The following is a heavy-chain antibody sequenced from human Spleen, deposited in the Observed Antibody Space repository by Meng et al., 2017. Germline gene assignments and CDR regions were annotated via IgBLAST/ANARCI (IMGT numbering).Heavy chain of an antibody. V-gene: IGHV3-33*03. CDR3: VKTGTTDD. D-gene: IGHD1-1*01. J-gene: IGHJ4*02. CDR2: IWYDGSRQ. CDR1: GFTFSLFG. Sequence: VQLVESGGVVVQPGRSVRLSCATSGFTFSLFGFHWVRQAPGKGLEWVAVIWYDGSRQYYAESVKGRFTISRDESKKMVYLQMNSLKVEDTAVYYCVKTGTTDDWGQGTLVTV.